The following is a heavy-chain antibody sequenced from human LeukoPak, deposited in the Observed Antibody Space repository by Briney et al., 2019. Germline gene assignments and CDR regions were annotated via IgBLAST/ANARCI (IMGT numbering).Heavy chain of an antibody. D-gene: IGHD3-22*01. Sequence: ASVKVSCKVSGYTLTELSMHWVRQAPGQGLEWMGIINPSGGSTSYAQKFQGRVTMTRDTSTSTVYMELSSLRSEDTAVYYCARDEHYDSSGYYYDYWGQGTLVTVSS. CDR1: GYTLTELS. CDR2: INPSGGST. CDR3: ARDEHYDSSGYYYDY. J-gene: IGHJ4*02. V-gene: IGHV1-46*01.